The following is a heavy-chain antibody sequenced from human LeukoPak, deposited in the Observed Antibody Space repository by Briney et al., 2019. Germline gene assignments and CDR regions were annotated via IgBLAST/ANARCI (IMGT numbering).Heavy chain of an antibody. CDR3: ARFSAVAGTDY. V-gene: IGHV3-74*01. D-gene: IGHD6-19*01. CDR2: INSDGSSP. CDR1: GFPFSSNW. J-gene: IGHJ4*02. Sequence: GGSLRLSCAASGFPFSSNWMHWVRQAPGKGLVWVSRINSDGSSPHYADSVKGRFTISRDNAKNSLYLQMNSLRAEDTALYHCARFSAVAGTDYWGQGTQVTVSS.